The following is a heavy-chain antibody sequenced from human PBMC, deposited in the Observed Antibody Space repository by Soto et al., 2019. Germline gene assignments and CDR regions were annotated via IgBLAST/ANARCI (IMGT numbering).Heavy chain of an antibody. V-gene: IGHV3-48*01. CDR1: GFTFSTYG. CDR2: ISSSSSTI. Sequence: PGGSLRLSCAAAGFTFSTYGMNWVRQAPGKGLEWVSYISSSSSTIYYADSVKGRFTISRDNAKNSLYLQMNSLRAEDTAVYYCARDAPPDDYWGQGTLVTVSS. J-gene: IGHJ4*02. CDR3: ARDAPPDDY.